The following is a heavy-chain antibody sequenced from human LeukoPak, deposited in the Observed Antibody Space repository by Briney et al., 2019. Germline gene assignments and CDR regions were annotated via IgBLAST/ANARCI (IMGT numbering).Heavy chain of an antibody. V-gene: IGHV4-59*01. J-gene: IGHJ4*02. CDR3: VRGREHIANFGVVSRRFSHLDY. CDR1: GFTFSSYA. CDR2: IYYSGST. Sequence: GSLRLSCAASGFTFSSYAMSWVRQPPGKGLEWIGYIYYSGSTNYNPSLKSRVTISVDTSKNQFSLKLSSVTAADTAVYYCVRGREHIANFGVVSRRFSHLDYRSQATLVNV. D-gene: IGHD3-3*01.